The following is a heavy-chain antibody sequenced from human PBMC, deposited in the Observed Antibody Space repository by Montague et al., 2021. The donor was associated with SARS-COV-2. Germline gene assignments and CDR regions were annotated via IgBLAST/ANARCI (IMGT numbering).Heavy chain of an antibody. CDR3: ATIAETGTEGGIDY. D-gene: IGHD6-19*01. J-gene: IGHJ4*02. Sequence: SETLSLTCTVSGASISSTTYYWGWIRQPPGKGLEWIGSIYYSGTTYYNPSLKGRVTMSIDTSKNQFSLKLRSVTAAETAVFYCATIAETGTEGGIDYWGQGALVTVSS. V-gene: IGHV4-39*01. CDR1: GASISSTTYY. CDR2: IYYSGTT.